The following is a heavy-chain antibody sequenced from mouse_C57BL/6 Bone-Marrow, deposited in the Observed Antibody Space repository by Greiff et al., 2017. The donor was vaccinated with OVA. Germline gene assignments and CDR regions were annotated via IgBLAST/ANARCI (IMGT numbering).Heavy chain of an antibody. CDR2: IFPGSGST. CDR3: AYLLPAMDY. J-gene: IGHJ4*01. D-gene: IGHD2-10*01. CDR1: GYTFTSYW. Sequence: QVQLQQPGAELVKPGASVTMSCTASGYTFTSYWITWLKQRPGPGLVWIGDIFPGSGSTNYNEKFKSKATLTVDTSSSTSYMQLSSLEAEASEVYDCAYLLPAMDYWGQGTSVTVSS. V-gene: IGHV1-55*01.